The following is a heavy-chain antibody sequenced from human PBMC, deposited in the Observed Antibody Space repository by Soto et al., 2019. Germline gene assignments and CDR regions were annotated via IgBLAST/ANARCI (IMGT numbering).Heavy chain of an antibody. CDR3: ARGRFAGFQVGHYFDY. CDR1: GGSFSGYY. CDR2: INHSGST. J-gene: IGHJ4*02. Sequence: LSHTCAVYGGSFSGYYWSWIRQPPGKGLEWIGEINHSGSTNYNPSLKSRVTISVDTSKNQFSLKLSSVTAADTAVYYCARGRFAGFQVGHYFDYWGQGTLVTVSS. D-gene: IGHD3-10*01. V-gene: IGHV4-34*01.